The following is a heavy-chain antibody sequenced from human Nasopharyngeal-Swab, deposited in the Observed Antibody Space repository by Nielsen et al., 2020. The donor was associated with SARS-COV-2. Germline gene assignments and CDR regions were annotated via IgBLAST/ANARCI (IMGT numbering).Heavy chain of an antibody. D-gene: IGHD2-8*01. Sequence: SETLSLTCTVTGGSISSTFYYWSWIRRPAGRGLEWIGRIHTTRSTNYNPSLKSRVTISVGTSKNLLFLKLTSVTAADTAVYYCARYTNGRMDYWGQGTLVTVSS. J-gene: IGHJ4*02. CDR3: ARYTNGRMDY. CDR1: GGSISSTFYY. V-gene: IGHV4-61*02. CDR2: IHTTRST.